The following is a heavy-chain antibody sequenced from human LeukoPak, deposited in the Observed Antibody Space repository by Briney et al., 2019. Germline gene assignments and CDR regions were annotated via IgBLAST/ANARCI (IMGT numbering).Heavy chain of an antibody. J-gene: IGHJ5*02. D-gene: IGHD3-16*01. CDR3: ARSPLYEGNWFDP. CDR2: INPSGGST. Sequence: ASVKVSCKASGYTFTSYDINWVRQATGQGLEWMGIINPSGGSTSYAQKFQGRVTMTRDMSTSTVYMELSSLRSEDTAVYYCARSPLYEGNWFDPWGQGTLVTVSS. V-gene: IGHV1-46*01. CDR1: GYTFTSYD.